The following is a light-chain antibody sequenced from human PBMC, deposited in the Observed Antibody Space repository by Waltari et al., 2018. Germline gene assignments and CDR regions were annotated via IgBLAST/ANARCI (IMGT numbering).Light chain of an antibody. CDR3: QTGGHSTWV. CDR1: RRHSSNG. CDR2: VNSDGSH. J-gene: IGLJ3*02. V-gene: IGLV4-69*01. Sequence: QLVLTQSPSASAPLGASVKPTCTLSRRHSSNGIPRHQQQAGKGPRYLMKVNSDGSHSKGDKIPYRFSGSSSGAERYLTISNLQSEDEADYYCQTGGHSTWVFGGGTKLTVL.